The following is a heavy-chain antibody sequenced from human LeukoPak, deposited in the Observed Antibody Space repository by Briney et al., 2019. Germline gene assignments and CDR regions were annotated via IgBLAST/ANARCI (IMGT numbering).Heavy chain of an antibody. V-gene: IGHV4-39*01. CDR1: GGSISNSDYY. CDR2: INYRGST. Sequence: SETLSLTCTVSGGSISNSDYYWDWIRQPPGKGLEWIGSINYRGSTYYNPSLESRVTISVDTSKNQFSLKMSSVTAADTAVYYCARRHQVGASGVFDWIDPWGQGTLVTVSS. D-gene: IGHD4/OR15-4a*01. CDR3: ARRHQVGASGVFDWIDP. J-gene: IGHJ5*02.